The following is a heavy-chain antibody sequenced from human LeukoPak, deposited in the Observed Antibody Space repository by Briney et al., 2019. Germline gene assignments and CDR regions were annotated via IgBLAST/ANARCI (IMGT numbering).Heavy chain of an antibody. CDR1: GGSISSGDYY. Sequence: SETLSLTCTVSGGSISSGDYYWSWIRQPPGKGLEWIGEINHSGSTNYNPSLKSRVTISVDTSKNQFSLKLSSVTAADTAVYYCARGRRAGLYGDYSYYFDYWGQGTLVTVSS. J-gene: IGHJ4*02. D-gene: IGHD4-17*01. CDR3: ARGRRAGLYGDYSYYFDY. V-gene: IGHV4-39*07. CDR2: INHSGST.